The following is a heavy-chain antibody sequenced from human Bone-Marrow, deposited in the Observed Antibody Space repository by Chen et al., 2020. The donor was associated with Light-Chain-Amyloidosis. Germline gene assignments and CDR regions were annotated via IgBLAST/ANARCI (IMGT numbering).Heavy chain of an antibody. V-gene: IGHV3-30*02. CDR3: AKDQQLVRHLFDY. D-gene: IGHD6-6*01. CDR2: IRYDGSNK. J-gene: IGHJ4*02. CDR1: GFAFSSYG. Sequence: QVNLVESGGGVVQPGGSLRLSCAASGFAFSSYGMHWVRQAPGKGLEWVALIRYDGSNKFYSDSVKGRFAISRDNSKNTVYLQMNSLRAEDTAVYYCAKDQQLVRHLFDYWGQGTLVTVSS.